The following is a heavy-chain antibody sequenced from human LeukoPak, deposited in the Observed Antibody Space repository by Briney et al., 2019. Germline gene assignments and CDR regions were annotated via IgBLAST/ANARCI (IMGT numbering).Heavy chain of an antibody. CDR3: TRDLYGSGSYYNYFDY. V-gene: IGHV3-73*01. J-gene: IGHJ4*02. Sequence: PGGSLRLSCAASGFTFSGSAMHWVRQASGKGLEWVGRIRSKANSYATAYAASVKGRLTISRDDSKNTAYLQMNSLKTEDTAVYYCTRDLYGSGSYYNYFDYWGQGTLVTVSS. D-gene: IGHD3-10*01. CDR1: GFTFSGSA. CDR2: IRSKANSYAT.